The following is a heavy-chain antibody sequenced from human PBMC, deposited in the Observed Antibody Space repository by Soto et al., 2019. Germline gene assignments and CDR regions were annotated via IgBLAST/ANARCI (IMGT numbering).Heavy chain of an antibody. CDR3: ARDLEHPLCGMDV. V-gene: IGHV1-46*01. J-gene: IGHJ6*02. Sequence: QVQLVQSGAEVKKPGASVKVSCKASGYTFTSYYMHWVRQAPGQGLEWMGIINPSGGSTSYAQKFQGRGTSPRDTSTSTVYMEMSSLRSEDTAVYYCARDLEHPLCGMDVWGQGTTVTVSS. CDR1: GYTFTSYY. CDR2: INPSGGST.